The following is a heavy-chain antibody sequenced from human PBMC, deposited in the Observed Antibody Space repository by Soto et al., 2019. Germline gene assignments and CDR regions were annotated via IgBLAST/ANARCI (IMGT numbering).Heavy chain of an antibody. J-gene: IGHJ4*02. CDR1: GFTFSSYA. D-gene: IGHD6-6*01. Sequence: GGSLRLSCAASGFTFSSYAMSWVRQAPGKGLEWVAHIKDGGSEKLYADSVKGRFTISRDNAKNTLYLEMDSLRAEDTAVYFCSSSEHSAGQHWGQGTLVTVSS. CDR3: SSSEHSAGQH. V-gene: IGHV3-7*03. CDR2: IKDGGSEK.